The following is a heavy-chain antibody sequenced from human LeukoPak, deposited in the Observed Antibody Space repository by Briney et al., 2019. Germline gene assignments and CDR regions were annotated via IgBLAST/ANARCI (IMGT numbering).Heavy chain of an antibody. CDR1: GGSISSSNW. J-gene: IGHJ5*02. Sequence: SGTLSLTCAVSGGSISSSNWWSWVRQPPGKGLEWIGEIYHSGSTNYNPSLKSRVTISVDKSKNQFSLKLSSVTAADTAVYYCARAVVVVAALGWFDPWGQGTLVTVSS. V-gene: IGHV4-4*02. CDR2: IYHSGST. CDR3: ARAVVVVAALGWFDP. D-gene: IGHD2-15*01.